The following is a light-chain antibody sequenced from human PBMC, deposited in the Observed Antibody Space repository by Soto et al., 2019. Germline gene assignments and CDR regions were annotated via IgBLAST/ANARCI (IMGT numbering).Light chain of an antibody. CDR2: WAS. CDR3: QQYYSNPPVT. J-gene: IGKJ4*01. CDR1: QSVLYSSNNKNY. V-gene: IGKV4-1*01. Sequence: DIVMTQSPDSLAVSLGERATINCKSSQSVLYSSNNKNYLAWYQQKPGQPPKLLIYWASTRESGVPDRFSGNGSGTDFTLTINSLQAKDVAVYYCQQYYSNPPVTFGGGTKVEIK.